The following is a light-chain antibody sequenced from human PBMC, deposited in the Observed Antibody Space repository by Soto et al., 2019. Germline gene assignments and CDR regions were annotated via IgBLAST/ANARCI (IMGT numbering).Light chain of an antibody. V-gene: IGLV2-8*01. CDR1: SSDVGGYDY. CDR3: RSYAGSSNFVV. CDR2: EVS. Sequence: QSVLTQPPSASGSPGQSVTMSCSGTSSDVGGYDYVSWYQQNPGKAPKLMIYEVSKRPSGVPDRFFGSKSGNTASLTVSGLQAEDEADYYCRSYAGSSNFVVFGGGTKLTVL. J-gene: IGLJ2*01.